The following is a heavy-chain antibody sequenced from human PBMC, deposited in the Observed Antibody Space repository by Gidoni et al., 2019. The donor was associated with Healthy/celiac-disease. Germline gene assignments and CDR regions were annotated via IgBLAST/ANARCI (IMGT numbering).Heavy chain of an antibody. CDR3: ARSGSGSYYAFDY. J-gene: IGHJ4*02. D-gene: IGHD1-26*01. V-gene: IGHV4-38-2*02. CDR2: IYHSGRT. CDR1: GYSISSGHY. Sequence: QVQLQESGPGLVKPSDTLSLTCTVSGYSISSGHYWAWNRQPPGEGLEWIGSIYHSGRTNYNPSLKSRVTISVDTSKNQFSLKRSSVTAADTAVYYCARSGSGSYYAFDYWGQGTLVTVSS.